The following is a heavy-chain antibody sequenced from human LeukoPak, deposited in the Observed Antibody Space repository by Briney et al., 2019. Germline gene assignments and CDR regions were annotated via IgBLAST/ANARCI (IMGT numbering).Heavy chain of an antibody. J-gene: IGHJ3*02. Sequence: SETLSLTCTVSGGSISSYYWSWIRQPPGKGLEWIGYIYYSGSTNYNPSLKSRVTISVDTSKNQFSLKLSSVTAADTAVYYCARPYGSNWYGAFDIWGQGTMVTVSS. CDR3: ARPYGSNWYGAFDI. D-gene: IGHD6-13*01. CDR1: GGSISSYY. V-gene: IGHV4-59*01. CDR2: IYYSGST.